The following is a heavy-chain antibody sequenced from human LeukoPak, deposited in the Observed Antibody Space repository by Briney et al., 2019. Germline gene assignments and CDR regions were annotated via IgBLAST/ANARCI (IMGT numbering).Heavy chain of an antibody. Sequence: GGSLRLSCAASGFTFSSYSMNCVRQAPGKGLEWVLSISSSSSYIYYADSVKGRFTISRDNAKNSLYLQMNSLRAEDTAVYYCARQLDYGGNSDWSNWFDPWGQGTLVTVSS. V-gene: IGHV3-21*01. CDR2: ISSSSSYI. CDR1: GFTFSSYS. J-gene: IGHJ5*02. CDR3: ARQLDYGGNSDWSNWFDP. D-gene: IGHD4-23*01.